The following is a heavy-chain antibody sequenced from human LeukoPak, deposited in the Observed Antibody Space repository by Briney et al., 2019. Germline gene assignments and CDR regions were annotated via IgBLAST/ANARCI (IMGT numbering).Heavy chain of an antibody. Sequence: GGSLRLSCAASGFTFSSYSMNWVRQAPGKGLEWVSSISSSSSNMYYADSVKGRFTISRDNAKNSLSLQMNSLRAEDTAVYYCAREIEAAGTRWFDPWGQGTLVTVSS. D-gene: IGHD6-13*01. CDR1: GFTFSSYS. J-gene: IGHJ5*02. CDR3: AREIEAAGTRWFDP. CDR2: ISSSSSNM. V-gene: IGHV3-21*01.